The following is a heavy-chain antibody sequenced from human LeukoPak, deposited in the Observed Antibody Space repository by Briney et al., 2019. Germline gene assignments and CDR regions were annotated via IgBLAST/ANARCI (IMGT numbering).Heavy chain of an antibody. CDR1: GFTFSDRY. CDR3: AKDSGSGGYFDY. V-gene: IGHV3-72*01. J-gene: IGHJ4*02. D-gene: IGHD1-26*01. CDR2: TSSKGNGYTT. Sequence: GGSLRLSCAASGFTFSDRYMDWVRQAPGKGLEWVGRTSSKGNGYTTYYAASVKGRFTISRDDSKNSLYLQMNSLNTEDTAVYYCAKDSGSGGYFDYWGQGTLVTVSP.